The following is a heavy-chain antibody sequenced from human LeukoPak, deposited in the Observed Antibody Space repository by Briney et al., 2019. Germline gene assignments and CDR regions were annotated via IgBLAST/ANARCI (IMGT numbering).Heavy chain of an antibody. V-gene: IGHV4-4*02. Sequence: SETLSLTCAVSGGSISSSNWWSWVRQPPGKGLEWIGEIYHSGSTNYNPSLKSRVTISVDKSKNQFSLKLSSVTAADTAVYYCARAGLGYCSGGSCWDYWGQGTLVTVSS. CDR2: IYHSGST. J-gene: IGHJ4*02. D-gene: IGHD2-15*01. CDR1: GGSISSSNW. CDR3: ARAGLGYCSGGSCWDY.